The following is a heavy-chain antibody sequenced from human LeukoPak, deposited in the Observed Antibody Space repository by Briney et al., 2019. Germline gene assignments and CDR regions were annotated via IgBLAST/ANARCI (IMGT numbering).Heavy chain of an antibody. V-gene: IGHV4-59*01. J-gene: IGHJ6*02. CDR1: GGSISSYY. CDR3: AGRVATGSMDV. Sequence: SETLSLTCTVSGGSISSYYWSWIRQPPGKGLEWIGYIYYSGSTNYNPSLKSRVTISVDTSKNQFSLKLSSVTAADTAVYYCAGRVATGSMDVWGQGTTVAVSS. CDR2: IYYSGST. D-gene: IGHD5-12*01.